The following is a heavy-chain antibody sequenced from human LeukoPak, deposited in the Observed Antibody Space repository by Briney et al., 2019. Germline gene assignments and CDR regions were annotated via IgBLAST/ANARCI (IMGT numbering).Heavy chain of an antibody. J-gene: IGHJ5*02. CDR1: GYTFTSYD. V-gene: IGHV1-8*01. CDR2: MNPNSGNT. CDR3: ARGPLPPLYYDFWSGYYWFDP. D-gene: IGHD3-3*01. Sequence: ASVKVSCKASGYTFTSYDINWVRQATGQGLEWMGWMNPNSGNTGYAQKFQGRVTITRNTSISTAYMELSSLRSEDTAVYYCARGPLPPLYYDFWSGYYWFDPWGQGTLVTVSS.